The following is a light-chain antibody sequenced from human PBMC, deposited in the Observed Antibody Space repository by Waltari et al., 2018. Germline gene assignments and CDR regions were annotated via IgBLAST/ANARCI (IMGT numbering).Light chain of an antibody. Sequence: EIVMTQSPATLSVSPGEGVTLSCRASQSVSGNLAWYQQRPGQAPRLLIYGASTRATGIPARFSGSGSGTEFTLTISSLQSEDFAVYYCHQYYHWPTFTFGQGTKLEI. CDR3: HQYYHWPTFT. CDR2: GAS. J-gene: IGKJ2*01. V-gene: IGKV3-15*01. CDR1: QSVSGN.